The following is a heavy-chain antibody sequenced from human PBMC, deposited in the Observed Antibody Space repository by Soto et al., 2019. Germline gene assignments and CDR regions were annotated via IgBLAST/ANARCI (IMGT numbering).Heavy chain of an antibody. CDR3: AKDHLNGFSMIVVVPYGMDV. J-gene: IGHJ6*02. D-gene: IGHD3-22*01. CDR1: GFTFGDYA. V-gene: IGHV3-9*01. CDR2: ISWNGRNI. Sequence: VVSGFTFGDYAMHWVRLGPGRGLEWVSGISWNGRNIAYADSVTGRFSISRDNTKNSLYLQMNSLRPEDTALYYCAKDHLNGFSMIVVVPYGMDVWGQGTTVSVSS.